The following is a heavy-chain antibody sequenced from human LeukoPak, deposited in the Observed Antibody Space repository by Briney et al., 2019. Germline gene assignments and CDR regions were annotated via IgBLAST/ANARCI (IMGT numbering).Heavy chain of an antibody. D-gene: IGHD2-15*01. CDR2: IIPIFGTA. Sequence: ASVKVSCKASGGTFSSYAISWVRQAPGQGLEWMGGIIPIFGTANYAQKFQGRVTITTDESTSTAYMELSSLRSDDTAVYYCARADIIVVAGSTPVGSGFEYWGQGALITVS. J-gene: IGHJ4*02. V-gene: IGHV1-69*05. CDR1: GGTFSSYA. CDR3: ARADIIVVAGSTPVGSGFEY.